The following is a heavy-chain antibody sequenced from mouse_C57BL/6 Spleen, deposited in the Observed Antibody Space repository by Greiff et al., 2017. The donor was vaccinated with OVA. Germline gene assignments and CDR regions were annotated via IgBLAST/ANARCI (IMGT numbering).Heavy chain of an antibody. CDR1: GYTFTSYW. CDR3: ARGDYYGSSPLAY. D-gene: IGHD1-1*01. Sequence: QVQLQQSGAELARPGASVKLSCKASGYTFTSYWMHWVKQRPGQGLEWIGMIHPNSGSTNYNEKFKSKATLTVDKSSSTAYMQLSSLTSEDSAVYYCARGDYYGSSPLAYWGQGTLVTVSA. V-gene: IGHV1-64*01. CDR2: IHPNSGST. J-gene: IGHJ3*01.